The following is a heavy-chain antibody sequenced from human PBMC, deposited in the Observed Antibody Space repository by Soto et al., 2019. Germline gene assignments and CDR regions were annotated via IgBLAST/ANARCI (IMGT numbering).Heavy chain of an antibody. Sequence: EVQLVESGGGLVQPGRSLRLSCAASGFTFDDYAMHWVRQAPGKGLEWVSGISWNRGSIGYAYSVKSRFTISRDNAKNSLYLHMNSLRAEDTALYDCAKGPYGDLRAHMDYCGQGTLVTVSS. CDR2: ISWNRGSI. V-gene: IGHV3-9*01. CDR1: GFTFDDYA. D-gene: IGHD4-17*01. CDR3: AKGPYGDLRAHMDY. J-gene: IGHJ4*02.